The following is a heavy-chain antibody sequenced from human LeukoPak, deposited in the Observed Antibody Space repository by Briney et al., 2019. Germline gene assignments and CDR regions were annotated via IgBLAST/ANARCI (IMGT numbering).Heavy chain of an antibody. Sequence: AXVKVSCKVSGYTLTELSMHWVRQAHGKGIEWMGGFYPEDGETIYAQKLQGRVTMTEETSTDTAYMELSSLRSEDTAVYYCATAFSHLELRDYWGQGTLVTVSS. D-gene: IGHD1-7*01. CDR1: GYTLTELS. V-gene: IGHV1-24*01. J-gene: IGHJ4*02. CDR3: ATAFSHLELRDY. CDR2: FYPEDGET.